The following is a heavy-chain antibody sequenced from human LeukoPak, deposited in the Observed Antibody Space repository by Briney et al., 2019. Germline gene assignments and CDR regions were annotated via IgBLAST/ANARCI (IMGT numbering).Heavy chain of an antibody. CDR1: GFTFSSYA. CDR2: ISGSGGST. D-gene: IGHD3-22*01. CDR3: AKVVDTNYYDSSGYGGSDFDY. J-gene: IGHJ4*02. V-gene: IGHV3-23*01. Sequence: GGSLRLSCAASGFTFSSYAMSWVRQAPGKGLEWVSAISGSGGSTYYADSVKGRFTISRDNSKNTLYLQMNSLKAEDTAVYYCAKVVDTNYYDSSGYGGSDFDYWGQGTRVTVSS.